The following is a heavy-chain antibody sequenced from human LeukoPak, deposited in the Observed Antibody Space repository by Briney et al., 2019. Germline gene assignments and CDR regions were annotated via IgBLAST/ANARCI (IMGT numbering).Heavy chain of an antibody. D-gene: IGHD3-10*01. CDR1: GYTFTSYY. V-gene: IGHV1-46*01. CDR3: ARDGPTMVRGVYDAFDI. Sequence: VASVNVSCKASGYTFTSYYMHWVRQAPGQGLEWMGIINPSGGSTSYAQKFQGRVTMTRDTSTSTVYMELSSLRSEDTAVYYCARDGPTMVRGVYDAFDIWGQGTMVTVSS. CDR2: INPSGGST. J-gene: IGHJ3*02.